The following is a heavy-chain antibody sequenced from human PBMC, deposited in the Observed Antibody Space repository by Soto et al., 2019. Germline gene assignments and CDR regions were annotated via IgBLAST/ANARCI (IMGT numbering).Heavy chain of an antibody. CDR1: EYIFTSYY. CDR2: INPSGSST. V-gene: IGHV1-46*01. Sequence: ASVKVSCKASEYIFTSYYMHWVRQAPGQGLEWMGMINPSGSSTTYAQNFQGRVTMTRDTSTNSVYMELNSLRSEDTADYYCASGRVGGRPLYNYAMVVWGQGTTVTVSS. CDR3: ASGRVGGRPLYNYAMVV. D-gene: IGHD1-26*01. J-gene: IGHJ6*02.